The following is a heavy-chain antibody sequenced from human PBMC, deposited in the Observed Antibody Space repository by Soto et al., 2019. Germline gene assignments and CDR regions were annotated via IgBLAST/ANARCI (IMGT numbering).Heavy chain of an antibody. CDR3: ARVSPRDSGYDLTQHGKNWFDP. Sequence: PSETLSLTCAVSGGSISSGGYSWSWIRQPPGKGLEWIGYIYHSGSTYYNPSLKSRVTISVDRSKNQFSLKLSSVTAADTAVYYCARVSPRDSGYDLTQHGKNWFDPWGQGTLVTVSS. J-gene: IGHJ5*02. V-gene: IGHV4-30-2*01. CDR2: IYHSGST. CDR1: GGSISSGGYS. D-gene: IGHD5-12*01.